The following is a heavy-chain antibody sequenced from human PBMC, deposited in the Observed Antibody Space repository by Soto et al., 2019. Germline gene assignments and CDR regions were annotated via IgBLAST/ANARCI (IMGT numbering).Heavy chain of an antibody. CDR3: AKDNCISTSCYRLYNWFDP. CDR1: GFTFSSYG. CDR2: ISYGGSNK. V-gene: IGHV3-30*18. J-gene: IGHJ5*02. D-gene: IGHD2-2*01. Sequence: ESGGGVVQPGRSLRLSCAASGFTFSSYGMHWVRQAPGKGLEWVAVISYGGSNKYYADSVKGRFTISRDNSKNTLYLQMNNLRAEATAVYYCAKDNCISTSCYRLYNWFDPWGQGTLVTVSS.